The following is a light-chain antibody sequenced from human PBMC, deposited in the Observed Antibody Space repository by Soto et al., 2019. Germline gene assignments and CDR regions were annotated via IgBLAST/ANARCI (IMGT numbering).Light chain of an antibody. J-gene: IGLJ2*01. CDR1: SSNIGRNT. CDR2: SNN. V-gene: IGLV1-44*01. CDR3: AAWDDSLNGVV. Sequence: QSVLTQPPSASGTPGQRVTISCSGSSSNIGRNTVNWDQQLPGTAPKLLLYSNNQRPSGVPDRFSGSESGISAYLAISGLQSEDEADYYCAAWDDSLNGVVFGGGTKLTVL.